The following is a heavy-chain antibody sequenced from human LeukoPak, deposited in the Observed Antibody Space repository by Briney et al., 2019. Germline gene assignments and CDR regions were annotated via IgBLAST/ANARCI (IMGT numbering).Heavy chain of an antibody. CDR1: GGSISSSSYY. CDR2: IYYSGST. Sequence: SETLSLTCTVSGGSISSSSYYWGWIRQPPGKGLEWIGSIYYSGSTYYNPSLKSRVTISVDTSKNQFSLKLSSVTAADTAVYYCARDLLAEYGSGSYPNWFDPWGQGTLVTVSS. V-gene: IGHV4-39*07. CDR3: ARDLLAEYGSGSYPNWFDP. D-gene: IGHD3-10*01. J-gene: IGHJ5*02.